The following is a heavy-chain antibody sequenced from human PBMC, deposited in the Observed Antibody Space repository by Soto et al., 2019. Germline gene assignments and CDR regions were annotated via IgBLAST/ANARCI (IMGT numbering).Heavy chain of an antibody. D-gene: IGHD4-17*01. V-gene: IGHV4-59*08. CDR1: GGSISSYY. CDR2: IYYSGST. J-gene: IGHJ3*02. CDR3: ARTTVTHPGGGDAFDI. Sequence: SETLSLTCTVSGGSISSYYWSWIRQPPGKGLEWIGYIYYSGSTNYNPSLKSRVTISVDTSKNQFSLKLSSVTAADTAVYYCARTTVTHPGGGDAFDIWGQGTMVTVSS.